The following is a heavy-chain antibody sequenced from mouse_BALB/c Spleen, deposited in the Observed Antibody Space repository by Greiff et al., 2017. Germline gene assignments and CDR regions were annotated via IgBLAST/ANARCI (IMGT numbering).Heavy chain of an antibody. CDR2: ISSGGSYT. D-gene: IGHD2-14*01. J-gene: IGHJ3*01. CDR1: GFTFSSYA. CDR3: APYRYDVEGFAY. V-gene: IGHV5-9-4*01. Sequence: EVMLVESGGGLVKPGGSLKLSCAASGFTFSSYAMSWVRQSPEKRLEWVAEISSGGSYTYYPDTVTGRFTISRDNAKNTLYLEMSSLRSEDTAMYYCAPYRYDVEGFAYWGQGTLVTVSA.